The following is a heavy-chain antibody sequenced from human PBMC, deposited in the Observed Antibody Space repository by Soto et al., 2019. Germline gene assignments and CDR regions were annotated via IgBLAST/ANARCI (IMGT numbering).Heavy chain of an antibody. CDR2: ISSSGTTT. CDR1: GFTFRDHY. D-gene: IGHD6-6*01. J-gene: IGHJ5*02. Sequence: QVQLVESGRDLVKPGGALRLSCAASGFTFRDHYMSWIRQAPGKGLEWVSYISSSGTTTHYADSVKGRFTISRDNAQNSLYLQMNSLRVEDTAVYYCARGGLGGRQWFDPWGQGTLVTVSS. V-gene: IGHV3-11*01. CDR3: ARGGLGGRQWFDP.